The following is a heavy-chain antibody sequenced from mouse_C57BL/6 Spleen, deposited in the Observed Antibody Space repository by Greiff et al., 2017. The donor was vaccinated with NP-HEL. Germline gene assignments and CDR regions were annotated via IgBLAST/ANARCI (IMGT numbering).Heavy chain of an antibody. CDR3: ARGVTTVVPFAY. CDR2: ISYDGST. V-gene: IGHV3-6*01. D-gene: IGHD1-1*01. J-gene: IGHJ3*01. CDR1: GYSFTSGYY. Sequence: EVQVVESGPGLVKPSQSLSLTCSVTGYSFTSGYYWNWIRQFPGNKLEWMGYISYDGSTNYNPSLKNRISITLYTSKNQFFLKLNSVTTEDTATYYCARGVTTVVPFAYWGQGTLVTVSA.